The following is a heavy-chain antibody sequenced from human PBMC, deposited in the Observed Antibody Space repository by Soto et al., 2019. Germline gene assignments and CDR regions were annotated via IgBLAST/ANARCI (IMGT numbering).Heavy chain of an antibody. J-gene: IGHJ6*02. V-gene: IGHV1-8*01. D-gene: IGHD1-1*01. Sequence: ASVKVSCKASGYTFTRYDINWGRQATGQGLEWMGWMNPNSGNTGYAQKFQGRVTMTRNTSISTAYMELSSLRSEDTAVYYCARERTGTTSMDVWGQGTTVTVSS. CDR3: ARERTGTTSMDV. CDR2: MNPNSGNT. CDR1: GYTFTRYD.